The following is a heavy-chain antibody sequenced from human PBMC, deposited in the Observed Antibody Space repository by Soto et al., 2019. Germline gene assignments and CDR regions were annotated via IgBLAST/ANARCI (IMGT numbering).Heavy chain of an antibody. CDR2: IYYSGST. V-gene: IGHV4-59*01. Sequence: QVQLQESGPGLVKPSETLSLTCTVSGGSISSYYWSWIRQPPGKGLEWIGYIYYSGSTNYNPSLKSRVTISVDTSKNQFSLKLSSVTAADTAVYYCASTSRVYSFPHFLPGWFDPWAREPWSPSPQ. CDR1: GGSISSYY. J-gene: IGHJ5*02. CDR3: ASTSRVYSFPHFLPGWFDP. D-gene: IGHD3-3*02.